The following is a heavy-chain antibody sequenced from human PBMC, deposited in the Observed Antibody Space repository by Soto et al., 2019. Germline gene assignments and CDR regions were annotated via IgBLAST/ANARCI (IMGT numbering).Heavy chain of an antibody. CDR1: GFTFTSSA. D-gene: IGHD5-12*01. Sequence: QMQLVQSGPEVKKPGTSVKVSCKASGFTFTSSAVQWVRQARGQRLEWIGWIVVGSGNTNYAQKFQERVTITRDMSTSTAYMELSSLRSEDTAVYYCAAPSGGYDYGDYWGQGTLVTVSS. CDR2: IVVGSGNT. V-gene: IGHV1-58*01. J-gene: IGHJ4*02. CDR3: AAPSGGYDYGDY.